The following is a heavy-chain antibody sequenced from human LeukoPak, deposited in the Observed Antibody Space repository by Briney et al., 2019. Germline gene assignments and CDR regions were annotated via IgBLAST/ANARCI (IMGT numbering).Heavy chain of an antibody. CDR1: GGSISSSNYY. V-gene: IGHV4-39*01. Sequence: SETLSLTCTVSGGSISSSNYYWGWIRQPPGKGLEWIGSIYYSGSTYYNPSLKSRVTISVDTSKNQFSLKLSSVTAAYTAVYYCASWRGACGQDWGFDYWGQGTLVTVSS. CDR3: ASWRGACGQDWGFDY. CDR2: IYYSGST. D-gene: IGHD2-21*02. J-gene: IGHJ4*02.